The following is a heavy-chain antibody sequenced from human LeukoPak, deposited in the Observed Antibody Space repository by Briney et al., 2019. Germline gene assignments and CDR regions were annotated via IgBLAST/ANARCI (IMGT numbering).Heavy chain of an antibody. V-gene: IGHV4-61*01. J-gene: IGHJ4*02. CDR1: GGSVSSGSYY. CDR2: VYYSGST. CDR3: AREVGGGYFDY. Sequence: PSETLSLTCTVSGGSVSSGSYYWRWIRQPPGKGLEWIGYVYYSGSTNYNPSLKSRVTISVDTSKNHFSLKLSSVTAADTAVYYCAREVGGGYFDYWGQGTLVTVSS. D-gene: IGHD1-26*01.